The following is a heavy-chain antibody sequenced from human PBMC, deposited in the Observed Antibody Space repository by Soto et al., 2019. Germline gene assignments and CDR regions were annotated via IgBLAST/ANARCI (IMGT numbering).Heavy chain of an antibody. CDR3: AKRSPPGGYYYDSSGSYYFDY. Sequence: GGSLRLSCAASGFTVSSNYMSWVRQAPGKGLEWVSVIYSGGSTYYADSVKGRFTISRDNSKNTLYLQMNSLRAEDTAVYYCAKRSPPGGYYYDSSGSYYFDYWGQGTLVTVSS. J-gene: IGHJ4*02. CDR2: IYSGGST. D-gene: IGHD3-22*01. V-gene: IGHV3-53*01. CDR1: GFTVSSNY.